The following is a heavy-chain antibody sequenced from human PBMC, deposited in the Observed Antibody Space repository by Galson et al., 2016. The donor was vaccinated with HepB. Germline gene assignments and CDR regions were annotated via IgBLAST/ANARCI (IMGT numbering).Heavy chain of an antibody. J-gene: IGHJ5*02. CDR1: GYSFTNYW. Sequence: QSGAEVKKPGESLRISCKGSGYSFTNYWISWVRQMPGKGLEWMGRIDPSDSYTNYSPSFQGHVTFSADKSLSTVYLHWSSLKASDTAMYYCARVGSDILTVSDNWVDAWGQGTLVTFSS. D-gene: IGHD3-9*01. CDR3: ARVGSDILTVSDNWVDA. CDR2: IDPSDSYT. V-gene: IGHV5-10-1*01.